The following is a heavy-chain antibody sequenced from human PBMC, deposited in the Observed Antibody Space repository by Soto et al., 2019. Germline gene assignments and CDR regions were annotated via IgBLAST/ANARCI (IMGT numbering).Heavy chain of an antibody. CDR2: ISYDGSNK. D-gene: IGHD1-26*01. CDR1: VFSFSIYG. CDR3: AKPYSGSPPKNFDY. J-gene: IGHJ4*01. Sequence: GSLRLFCLASVFSFSIYGMYWFRQAPGKGLEWVAAISYDGSNKYYVDSVRGRFTISRDNSKNTVYLQMNSLRAEDTAVYYCAKPYSGSPPKNFDYWGQGTLVTVSS. V-gene: IGHV3-30*18.